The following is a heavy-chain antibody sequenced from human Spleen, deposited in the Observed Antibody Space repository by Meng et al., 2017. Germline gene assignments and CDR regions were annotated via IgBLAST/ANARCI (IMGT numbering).Heavy chain of an antibody. V-gene: IGHV4-38-2*02. Sequence: SETLSLTCTVSGYSISSGYYWGWIRQPPGKGLEWIGSIYHSGSTYYNPSLKSRVTISVDTSKNQFSLKLSSVTAADAAVYYCARIPLVVVAATRESHAVDVWGQGTTVTVSS. D-gene: IGHD2-15*01. CDR1: GYSISSGYY. CDR3: ARIPLVVVAATRESHAVDV. J-gene: IGHJ6*02. CDR2: IYHSGST.